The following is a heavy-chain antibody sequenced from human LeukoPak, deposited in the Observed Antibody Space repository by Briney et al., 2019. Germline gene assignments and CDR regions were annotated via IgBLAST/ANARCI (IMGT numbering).Heavy chain of an antibody. J-gene: IGHJ3*02. V-gene: IGHV1-18*04. Sequence: ASVKVSCKASGYTFTGYYMHWVRQAPGQGLEWMGWINPNSGNTNYAQKLQGRVTMTTDTSTSTAYMELRSLRSDDTAVYYCARGVRGSYRDAFDIWGQGTMVTVSS. CDR1: GYTFTGYY. CDR2: INPNSGNT. D-gene: IGHD1-26*01. CDR3: ARGVRGSYRDAFDI.